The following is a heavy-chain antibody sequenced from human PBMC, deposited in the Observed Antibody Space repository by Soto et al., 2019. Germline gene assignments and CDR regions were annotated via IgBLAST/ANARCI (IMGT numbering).Heavy chain of an antibody. CDR2: INHSGST. V-gene: IGHV4-34*01. CDR1: GGSFSGYY. CDR3: ARDKITGLFDY. D-gene: IGHD2-8*02. J-gene: IGHJ4*02. Sequence: NPSETLSLTCAVYGGSFSGYYWTWIRQPPGTGLEWIGEINHSGSTNYNPSLKSRVTISVDTSKNQFSLKLTSVTAADTAVDYCARDKITGLFDYWGQGTLVT.